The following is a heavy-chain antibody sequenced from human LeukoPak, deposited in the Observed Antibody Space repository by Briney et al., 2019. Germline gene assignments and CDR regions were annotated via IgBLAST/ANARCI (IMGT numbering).Heavy chain of an antibody. Sequence: PGGSLRLSCAASGFTFSSYWMNWARQAPGKGLEWVASINHNGNVNYYVDSVKSRFTISRDNAKNSLYLQMSNLRAEDTAVYYCARDIGDGSGSEFDYWGQGTLVTVSS. CDR3: ARDIGDGSGSEFDY. D-gene: IGHD3-10*01. V-gene: IGHV3-7*01. CDR1: GFTFSSYW. CDR2: INHNGNVN. J-gene: IGHJ4*02.